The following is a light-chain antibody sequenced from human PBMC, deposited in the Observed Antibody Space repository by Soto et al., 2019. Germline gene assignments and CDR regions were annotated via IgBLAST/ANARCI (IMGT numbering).Light chain of an antibody. CDR2: GAS. CDR3: QQRADWPIT. CDR1: QSVGTF. Sequence: EVMLKHTPGTLSLSPGGRASLSFRASQSVGTFLAWYQQRSGQAPRLLIYGASTRASGIPDRFSGSGSGTDFTLTISSLEPDDFAVYYCQQRADWPITFGQGTRLEIK. J-gene: IGKJ5*01. V-gene: IGKV3-11*01.